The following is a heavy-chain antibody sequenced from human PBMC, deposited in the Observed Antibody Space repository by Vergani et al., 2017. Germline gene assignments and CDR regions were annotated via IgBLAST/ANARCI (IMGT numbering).Heavy chain of an antibody. CDR1: GFTFSSYG. J-gene: IGHJ6*02. CDR2: ISYDGSNK. CDR3: AKGMVWSGYYEVAGMDV. V-gene: IGHV3-30*18. Sequence: QVQLVESGGGVVQPGRSLRLSCAASGFTFSSYGMHWVRQAPGKGLEWVAVISYDGSNKYYADSVKGRFTISRDNSKNTLYLQRNSLRAEDTAVYYCAKGMVWSGYYEVAGMDVWGQGTTVTVSS. D-gene: IGHD3-3*01.